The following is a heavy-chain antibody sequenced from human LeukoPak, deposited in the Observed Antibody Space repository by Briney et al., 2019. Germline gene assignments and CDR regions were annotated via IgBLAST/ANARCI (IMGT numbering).Heavy chain of an antibody. V-gene: IGHV4-4*09. Sequence: SETLSLTCAVYGGSFSGYYWSWIRQPPGKGLEWIGYIYTSGSTNYNPSLKSRVTISVDTSKNQFSLDLSSVTAADTAVYYCARQKCTSTSCLTKNAFDIWGQGTMVTVSS. CDR1: GGSFSGYY. D-gene: IGHD2-2*01. CDR2: IYTSGST. J-gene: IGHJ3*02. CDR3: ARQKCTSTSCLTKNAFDI.